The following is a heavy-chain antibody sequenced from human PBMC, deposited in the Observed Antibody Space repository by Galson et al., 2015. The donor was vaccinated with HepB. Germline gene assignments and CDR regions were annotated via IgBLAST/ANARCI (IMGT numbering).Heavy chain of an antibody. CDR1: GFTFSSYG. J-gene: IGHJ4*02. Sequence: SLRLSCAASGFTFSSYGMHWVRQAPGKGLEWVAVISYDGSNKYYADSVKGRFTISRDNSKNTLYLQMNSLRAEDTAVYYCAKSEYYDSSGYSYYFDYWGQGTLVTVSS. CDR2: ISYDGSNK. CDR3: AKSEYYDSSGYSYYFDY. V-gene: IGHV3-30*18. D-gene: IGHD3-22*01.